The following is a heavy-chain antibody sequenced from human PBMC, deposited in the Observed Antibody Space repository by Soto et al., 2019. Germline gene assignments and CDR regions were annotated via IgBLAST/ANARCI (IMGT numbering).Heavy chain of an antibody. V-gene: IGHV1-2*02. Sequence: ASVKVSCKASGYTFTGYYMHWVRQAPGQGLEWMGWINPNSGGTNYAQKFQGRVTMTRDTSISTAYMELSRLRSDDTAVYYCARAYTELRYFDWLVYYYYGMDVWGQGTTVTVSS. CDR3: ARAYTELRYFDWLVYYYYGMDV. D-gene: IGHD3-9*01. CDR1: GYTFTGYY. CDR2: INPNSGGT. J-gene: IGHJ6*02.